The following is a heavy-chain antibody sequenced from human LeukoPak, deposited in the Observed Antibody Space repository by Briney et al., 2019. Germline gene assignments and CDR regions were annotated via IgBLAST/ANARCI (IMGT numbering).Heavy chain of an antibody. CDR3: ARSQTGGTFDF. CDR1: GDSFSSNSVT. Sequence: SQTLSLTCAISGDSFSSNSVTWNWIRQSPSRGLEWLGRTYYRSKWSSGYAESVKSRLTISPDTSKNQFSLQLRSVTPDDTAVYYCARSQTGGTFDFWGQGALVTVSS. CDR2: TYYRSKWSS. J-gene: IGHJ4*02. D-gene: IGHD1/OR15-1a*01. V-gene: IGHV6-1*01.